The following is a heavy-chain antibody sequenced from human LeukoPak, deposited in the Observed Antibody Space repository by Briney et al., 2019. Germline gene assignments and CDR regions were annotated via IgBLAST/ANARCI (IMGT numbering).Heavy chain of an antibody. CDR1: GFTFSTYS. CDR3: AREFTVANQPRFDF. V-gene: IGHV3-48*01. Sequence: GGSLRLSCTASGFTFSTYSMNWVRQAPGRGLEWVSYISGSSSSSDGGAIQYADSVKGRFTISRDNSKNTLYLQMNSLRAEDTAVYYCAREFTVANQPRFDFWGQGTLVTVSS. J-gene: IGHJ4*02. D-gene: IGHD5-12*01. CDR2: ISGSSSSSDGGAI.